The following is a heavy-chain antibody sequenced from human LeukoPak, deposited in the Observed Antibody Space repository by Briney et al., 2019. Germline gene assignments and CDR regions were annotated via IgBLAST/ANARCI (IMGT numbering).Heavy chain of an antibody. V-gene: IGHV3-21*01. CDR2: ISNSSSYI. CDR3: AKFFDD. CDR1: GFTFSDYT. J-gene: IGHJ4*02. Sequence: GGSLRLSCAASGFTFSDYTMNWVRQAPGKGLEWVSSISNSSSYIYYADSVRGRFTISRDNAKNSLYLQMNSLTAEDTAIYYRAKFFDDWGQGTLVTVSS.